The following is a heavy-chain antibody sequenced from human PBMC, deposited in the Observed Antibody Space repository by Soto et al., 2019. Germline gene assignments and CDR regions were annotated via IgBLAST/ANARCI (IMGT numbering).Heavy chain of an antibody. CDR3: ARDPRYYYGSGSSGDYYGMDV. CDR1: GYTFTGYY. V-gene: IGHV1-2*04. J-gene: IGHJ6*02. Sequence: ASVKVSCKASGYTFTGYYMHWVRQAPGQGLEWMGWINPNSGGTNYAQKFQGWVTMTRDTSISTAYMELSRLRSDDTAVYYCARDPRYYYGSGSSGDYYGMDVWGQGTTVTVSS. D-gene: IGHD3-10*01. CDR2: INPNSGGT.